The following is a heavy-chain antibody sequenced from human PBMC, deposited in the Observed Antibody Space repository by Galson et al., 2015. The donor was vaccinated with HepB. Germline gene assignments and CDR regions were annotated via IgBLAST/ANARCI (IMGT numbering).Heavy chain of an antibody. V-gene: IGHV4-31*02. CDR2: IYYSGST. CDR1: GFTVSSNY. CDR3: AREERTLDALDI. D-gene: IGHD1-1*01. J-gene: IGHJ3*02. Sequence: LRLSCAASGFTVSSNYWSWIRQHPGMGLEWIGHIYYSGSTYKPSLKSRLTISVDTSKNQFSLKLSSVTAADTAVYCCAREERTLDALDIWGQGTMVTVSS.